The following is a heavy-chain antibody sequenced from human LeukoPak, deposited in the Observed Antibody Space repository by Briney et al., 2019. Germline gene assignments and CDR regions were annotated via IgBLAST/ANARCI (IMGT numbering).Heavy chain of an antibody. CDR3: ARHLESYGDSRFDY. CDR2: IYYSGST. D-gene: IGHD4-17*01. V-gene: IGHV4-59*08. J-gene: IGHJ4*02. Sequence: SETLSLTCTVSGGSISSYYWSWIRQPPGKGLEWIGYIYYSGSTNYNPSLKSRVTISVDTSKNQFSLKLSSVTAADTAVYYCARHLESYGDSRFDYWGQGTLVTVSS. CDR1: GGSISSYY.